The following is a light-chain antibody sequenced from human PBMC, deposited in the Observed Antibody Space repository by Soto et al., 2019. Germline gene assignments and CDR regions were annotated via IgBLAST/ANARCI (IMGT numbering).Light chain of an antibody. CDR3: QQRSSWIT. V-gene: IGKV3-11*01. CDR1: ADVSSSY. Sequence: EIVLTQSPATLSFSPGERATLSCGASADVSSSYVAWYQQKSGLAPRLLIYGASNRATGIPARFSGSGSGTEFTLTISSLEPEDFAVYYCQQRSSWITFGQGTRLEIK. J-gene: IGKJ5*01. CDR2: GAS.